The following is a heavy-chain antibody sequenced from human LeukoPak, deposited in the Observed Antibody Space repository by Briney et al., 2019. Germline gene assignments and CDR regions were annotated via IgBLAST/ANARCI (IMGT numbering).Heavy chain of an antibody. Sequence: SETLSLTCTVSGGSISSYYWSWIRQPPGKGLEWIGYIYYSGSTNYNPSLKGRVTISVDTSKNQFSLKLSSVTAADTAVYYCARDLGYYGMDVWGQGTTVTVSS. CDR3: ARDLGYYGMDV. CDR2: IYYSGST. D-gene: IGHD3-16*01. CDR1: GGSISSYY. V-gene: IGHV4-59*01. J-gene: IGHJ6*02.